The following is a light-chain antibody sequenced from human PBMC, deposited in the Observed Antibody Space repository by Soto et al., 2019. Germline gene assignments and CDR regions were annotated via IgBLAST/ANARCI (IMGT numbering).Light chain of an antibody. CDR2: GAS. V-gene: IGKV3-15*01. CDR1: QSISSN. Sequence: EIVLTQSPATLSVSPGESAALSCRASQSISSNLAWYQQKPGQPPRLLISGASTRATGIQARFSGSGSGTEFTLTISSLQSEDLAVYHCQQYHDWPLTFGGGTKVEIK. J-gene: IGKJ4*01. CDR3: QQYHDWPLT.